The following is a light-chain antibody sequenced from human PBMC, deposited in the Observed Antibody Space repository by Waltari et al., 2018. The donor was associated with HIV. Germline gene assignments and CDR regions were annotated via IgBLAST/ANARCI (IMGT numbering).Light chain of an antibody. CDR2: KTS. CDR1: QTISTW. J-gene: IGKJ1*01. Sequence: DIQMTQSPSTLSASVGYRVTITCRASQTISTWLAWYQHKPGKAPKLLIYKTSTLQSGVPSRFSGSGSGTEFTLTISSLQPDDFATYYCQQYSSYPWTFGQGAKVEVQ. CDR3: QQYSSYPWT. V-gene: IGKV1-5*03.